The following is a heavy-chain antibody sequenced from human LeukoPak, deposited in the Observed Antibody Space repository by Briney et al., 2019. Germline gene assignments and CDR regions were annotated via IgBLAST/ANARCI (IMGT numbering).Heavy chain of an antibody. D-gene: IGHD6-13*01. CDR1: GGSISSSNW. CDR2: IYHSGST. J-gene: IGHJ3*02. V-gene: IGHV4-4*02. Sequence: PSGTLSLTCAVSGGSISSSNWWSWVRQPPGKGLEWIGEIYHSGSTNYNPSLKSRVTISVDKSKNQFSLKLSSVTAADTAVYYCARVVRGSSTTDAFDIWGQGTMVTVSS. CDR3: ARVVRGSSTTDAFDI.